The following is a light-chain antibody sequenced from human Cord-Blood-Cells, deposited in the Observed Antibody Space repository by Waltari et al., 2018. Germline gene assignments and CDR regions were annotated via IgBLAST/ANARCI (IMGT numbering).Light chain of an antibody. CDR2: DAS. CDR1: QDISNY. J-gene: IGKJ4*01. CDR3: QQYDNLPLT. V-gene: IGKV1-33*01. Sequence: DLPMNQFPSPLSASVRNRVTLTCQASQDISNYLNWYQQKPGKAPKLLIYDASNLETGVPSRFSGSGSGTDFTFTISSLQPEDIATYYCQQYDNLPLTFGGGTKVEIK.